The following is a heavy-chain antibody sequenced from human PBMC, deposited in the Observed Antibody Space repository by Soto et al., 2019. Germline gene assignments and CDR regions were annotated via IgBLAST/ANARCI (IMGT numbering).Heavy chain of an antibody. D-gene: IGHD3-10*01. CDR3: VRDPAFGAVDY. J-gene: IGHJ4*02. CDR2: VNEDGSVK. CDR1: GFAFGRSW. Sequence: EVQLVETGGDLVQPGESLRLSCAASGFAFGRSWMGWVRQAPEKGLEWVAIVNEDGSVKLYMDSVEGRXTISXDNXXXXXXXXXNSLRVDDTSIYYCVRDPAFGAVDYWGQGTLXTVSS. V-gene: IGHV3-7*01.